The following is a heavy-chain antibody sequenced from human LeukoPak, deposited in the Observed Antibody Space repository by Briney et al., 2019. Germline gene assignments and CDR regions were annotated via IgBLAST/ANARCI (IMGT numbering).Heavy chain of an antibody. Sequence: PGGSLRLSCAASGFTFSTYSMNWVRQAPGKGLEWVSSMTSSSNYISYADSVKGRFTISRDNAKNSLYLQMNSLRAEDTAVYYCARKYYYGSGSYFFDYWGQGTLVTVSS. CDR1: GFTFSTYS. J-gene: IGHJ4*02. D-gene: IGHD3-10*01. V-gene: IGHV3-21*06. CDR3: ARKYYYGSGSYFFDY. CDR2: MTSSSNYI.